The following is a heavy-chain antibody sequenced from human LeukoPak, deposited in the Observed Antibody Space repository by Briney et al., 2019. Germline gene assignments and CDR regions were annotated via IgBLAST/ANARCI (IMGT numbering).Heavy chain of an antibody. Sequence: SQTLSLTCAISGDSVSSNGASWNWIRQSPSRGLEWLGRTYYRSQQWHSDYAPSVKGRITLNPDTSKNQFSLQLNSVTPEDTAVYYCGRETDFGVVTDWGQGTLVTVSS. CDR3: GRETDFGVVTD. D-gene: IGHD3-3*01. V-gene: IGHV6-1*01. CDR1: GDSVSSNGAS. CDR2: TYYRSQQWHS. J-gene: IGHJ4*02.